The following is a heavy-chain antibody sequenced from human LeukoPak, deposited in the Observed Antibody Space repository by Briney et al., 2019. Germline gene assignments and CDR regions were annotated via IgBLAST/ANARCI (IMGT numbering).Heavy chain of an antibody. V-gene: IGHV3-30-3*01. CDR1: GFTFSSYA. J-gene: IGHJ4*02. Sequence: GRSLRLSCAASGFTFSSYAMHWVHQAPGKGLEWVAVISYDGSNKYYADSVKGRFTISRDDSKNTLYLQMNSLRAEDTAVYYCSRDASHFFDYWGQGTLVTVSS. CDR3: SRDASHFFDY. CDR2: ISYDGSNK. D-gene: IGHD3-3*02.